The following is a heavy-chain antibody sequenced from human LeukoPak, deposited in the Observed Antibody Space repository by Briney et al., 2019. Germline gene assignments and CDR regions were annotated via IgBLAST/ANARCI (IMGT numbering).Heavy chain of an antibody. CDR1: GGSISSGGYY. CDR3: ARDGDSSSSQRDYDY. Sequence: SETLSLTCTVSGGSISSGGYYWNWIRQHPEKGLEWIGYIYYNGSPYYNPSLKSRVTISVDTSKNQYSLKLSSVTAADTAVYYCARDGDSSSSQRDYDYWGQGTLVTVSS. J-gene: IGHJ4*02. D-gene: IGHD6-13*01. V-gene: IGHV4-31*03. CDR2: IYYNGSP.